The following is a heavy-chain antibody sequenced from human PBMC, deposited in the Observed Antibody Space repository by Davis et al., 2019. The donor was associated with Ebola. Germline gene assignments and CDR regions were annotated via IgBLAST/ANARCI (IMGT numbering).Heavy chain of an antibody. CDR1: GGSISDTSYY. D-gene: IGHD1/OR15-1a*01. Sequence: PSETLSLTCTVSGGSISDTSYYWAWIRQPPGKGLEWIGNIYYYGTTHYNPSLQSRVTISVDTSRNQFSLRLTSVTAADTAIYYCARVQGEQLSWGPYWYYYYMDGWGAGTRVIVS. V-gene: IGHV4-39*07. CDR2: IYYYGTT. J-gene: IGHJ6*03. CDR3: ARVQGEQLSWGPYWYYYYMDG.